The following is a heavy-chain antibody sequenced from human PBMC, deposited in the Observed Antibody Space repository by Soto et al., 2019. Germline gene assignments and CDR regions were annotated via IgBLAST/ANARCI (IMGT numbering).Heavy chain of an antibody. CDR3: AKERAMAGPASFDY. CDR2: ITSSGSSR. Sequence: QAQLVESGGGLVKPGGSLRLSCAASGFMFSDHYMSWIRQAPGKGLEWVAYITSSGSSRYYADSVKGRFTISRDNGESLLYLQMSSLRPEDTAVYFCAKERAMAGPASFDYWGQGTLVTVSS. D-gene: IGHD6-19*01. J-gene: IGHJ4*02. CDR1: GFMFSDHY. V-gene: IGHV3-11*01.